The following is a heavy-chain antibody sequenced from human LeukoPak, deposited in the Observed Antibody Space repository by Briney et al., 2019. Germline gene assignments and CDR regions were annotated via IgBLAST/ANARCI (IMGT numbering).Heavy chain of an antibody. J-gene: IGHJ4*02. CDR2: IKQDGSEK. V-gene: IGHV3-7*01. Sequence: GGSLRLSCATSGFTFSSYWMSRVRQAPGKGLEWVANIKQDGSEKYYVDSVKGRFTISRDNAKNSLYLQMNSLRAEDTAVYYCARAPPAGYDFWSGYYDYWGQGTLVTVSS. D-gene: IGHD3-3*01. CDR1: GFTFSSYW. CDR3: ARAPPAGYDFWSGYYDY.